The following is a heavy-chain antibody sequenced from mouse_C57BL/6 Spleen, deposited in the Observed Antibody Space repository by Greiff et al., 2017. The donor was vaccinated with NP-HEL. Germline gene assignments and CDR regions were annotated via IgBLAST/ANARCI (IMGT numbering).Heavy chain of an antibody. CDR2: IYPGNSDT. CDR3: TTHYDYSFAY. J-gene: IGHJ3*01. Sequence: VQLKQSGTVLARPGASVKMSCKTSGYTFTSYWMHWVKQRPGQGLEWIGAIYPGNSDTSYNQKFKGKANLTAVTSASTAYMELSSLTNDDSAVYYCTTHYDYSFAYWGQGTLVTVSA. D-gene: IGHD2-4*01. V-gene: IGHV1-5*01. CDR1: GYTFTSYW.